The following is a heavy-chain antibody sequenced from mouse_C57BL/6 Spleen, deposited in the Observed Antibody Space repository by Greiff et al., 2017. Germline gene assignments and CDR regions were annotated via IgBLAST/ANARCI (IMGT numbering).Heavy chain of an antibody. V-gene: IGHV1-26*01. CDR2: INPNNGGT. CDR1: GYTFTDYY. CDR3: ARGNGNWFAY. Sequence: EVQLLQSGPELVKPGASVKISCTASGYTFTDYYMNWVKQSHGKSLEWIGDINPNNGGTSYNQKFKGKATLTVDKSSSTAYMELRSLTAEDSAVYDCARGNGNWFAYWGQGTLVTVSA. D-gene: IGHD2-1*01. J-gene: IGHJ3*01.